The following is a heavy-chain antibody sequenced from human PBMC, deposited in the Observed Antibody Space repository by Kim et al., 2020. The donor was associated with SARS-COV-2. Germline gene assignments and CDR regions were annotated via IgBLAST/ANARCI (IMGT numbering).Heavy chain of an antibody. Sequence: SETLSLTCTVSGGSLRPYFWNWIRQPPGKGLEWIGYIYYSGSTTYNPSLKGRVTISVDTSKNQFSLKLTSVTAADTAVYYCARGSVAGDPWGQGTLVTVSS. J-gene: IGHJ5*02. CDR3: ARGSVAGDP. CDR2: IYYSGST. D-gene: IGHD6-19*01. V-gene: IGHV4-59*01. CDR1: GGSLRPYF.